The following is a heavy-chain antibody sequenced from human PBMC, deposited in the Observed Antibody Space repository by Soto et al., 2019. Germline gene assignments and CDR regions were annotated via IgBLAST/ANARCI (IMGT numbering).Heavy chain of an antibody. CDR2: FYWYDDK. V-gene: IGHV2-5*01. CDR1: GFSRTDTGAT. D-gene: IGHD3-9*01. Sequence: QITLKESGPTLVQPTQTLTLTCTFSGFSRTDTGATVGWNRQAPGKGLEWLALFYWYDDKRYNPSLKNRLTIAKATSRNQVILTLSNVGPVDTATYYCAHSHFEILTGPFDSWGPGTLVTVSS. J-gene: IGHJ5*01. CDR3: AHSHFEILTGPFDS.